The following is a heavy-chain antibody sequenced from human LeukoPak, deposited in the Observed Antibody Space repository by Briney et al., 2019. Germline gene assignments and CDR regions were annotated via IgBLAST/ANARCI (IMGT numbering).Heavy chain of an antibody. V-gene: IGHV3-33*06. CDR2: IWYDGSNK. CDR1: GFTFSSYG. D-gene: IGHD6-13*01. CDR3: AKDPTVSIATAGTTTEGWFDP. Sequence: PGRSLRLSCAASGFTFSSYGMHWVRQAPGKGLEWVAVIWYDGSNKYYADSVKGRFTISRDNSKNTLYPQMNSLRAEDTAVYYCAKDPTVSIATAGTTTEGWFDPWGQGTPVTVSS. J-gene: IGHJ5*02.